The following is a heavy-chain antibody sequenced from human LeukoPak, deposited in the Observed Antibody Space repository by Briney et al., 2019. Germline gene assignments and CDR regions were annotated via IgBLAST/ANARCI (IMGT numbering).Heavy chain of an antibody. J-gene: IGHJ4*02. Sequence: GGSLRLSCAASGFTFSSYGMSWVRQAPGKGLDWVSVITGSGGSTYYADSVKGRFTISRDNSKNTLYLEMNSVRPQDTAVYYCARGAHKRDDYGGFFDYWGQGTLVTVSS. CDR1: GFTFSSYG. CDR3: ARGAHKRDDYGGFFDY. V-gene: IGHV3-23*01. CDR2: ITGSGGST. D-gene: IGHD4-23*01.